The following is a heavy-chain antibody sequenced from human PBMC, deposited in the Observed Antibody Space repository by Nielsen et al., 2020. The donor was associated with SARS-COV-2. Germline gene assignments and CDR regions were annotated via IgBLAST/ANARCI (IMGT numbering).Heavy chain of an antibody. D-gene: IGHD1-26*01. J-gene: IGHJ4*02. CDR3: TTNSGSIGTELFS. CDR1: GFTFGDYT. Sequence: GESLKISCTASGFTFGDYTMSWVRQAPGRGLEWVGFIRSKAYGGTTEYAASVKGRFTISRDDSKSIAYLQMNSLKTEDTAVYYCTTNSGSIGTELFSRGQGTLVTVSS. CDR2: IRSKAYGGTT. V-gene: IGHV3-49*04.